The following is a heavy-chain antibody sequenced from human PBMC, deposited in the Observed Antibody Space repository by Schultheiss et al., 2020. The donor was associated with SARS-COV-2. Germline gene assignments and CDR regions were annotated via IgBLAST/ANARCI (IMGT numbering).Heavy chain of an antibody. CDR1: GGSISSYY. J-gene: IGHJ4*02. CDR2: IYYSGST. D-gene: IGHD3-10*01. Sequence: SETLSLTCTVSGGSISSYYWSWIRQPAGKGLEWIGYIYYSGSTNYNPSLKSLVTISVDTSKNQFSLKLSSVTAADTAVYYCAGVVRGVAGYFDYWGQGTLVTVSS. CDR3: AGVVRGVAGYFDY. V-gene: IGHV4-59*12.